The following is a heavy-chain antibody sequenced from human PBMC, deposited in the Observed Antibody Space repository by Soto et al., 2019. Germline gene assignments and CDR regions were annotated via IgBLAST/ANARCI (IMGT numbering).Heavy chain of an antibody. CDR1: GGSISSSSYY. Sequence: SETLSLTCTVSGGSISSSSYYWGWIRQPPGKGLEWIGYIYYSGSTNYNPSLKSRVTISVDTSKNQFSLKLSSVSAADTAVYYCARRYGGNFDYWGQGTLVTVSS. CDR2: IYYSGST. J-gene: IGHJ4*02. CDR3: ARRYGGNFDY. V-gene: IGHV4-61*05. D-gene: IGHD1-26*01.